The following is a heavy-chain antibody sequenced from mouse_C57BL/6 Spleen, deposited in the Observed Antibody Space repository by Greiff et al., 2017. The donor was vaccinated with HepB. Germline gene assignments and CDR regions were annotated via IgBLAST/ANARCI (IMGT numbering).Heavy chain of an antibody. CDR3: ARYPYDGYYVGYFDV. Sequence: EVKLQESGPGLAKPSQTLSLTCSVTGYSITSDYWNWIRKFPGNKLEYMGYISYSGSTYYNPSLKSRISITRDTSKNQYYLQLNSVTTEDTATYYCARYPYDGYYVGYFDVWGTGTTVTVSS. CDR1: GYSITSDY. CDR2: ISYSGST. V-gene: IGHV3-8*01. D-gene: IGHD2-3*01. J-gene: IGHJ1*03.